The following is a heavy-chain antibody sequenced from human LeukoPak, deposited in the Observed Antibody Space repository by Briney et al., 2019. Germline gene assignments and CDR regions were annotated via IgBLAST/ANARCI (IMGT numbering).Heavy chain of an antibody. CDR1: GFTFSSYA. Sequence: PGRSLRLSCAASGFTFSSYAMHWVRQAPGKGLEWVSSISSSSSYIYYADSVKGRFTISRDNAKNSLYLQMNSLRAEDTAVYYCARYDSSGYTFDYWGQGTLVTVSS. CDR3: ARYDSSGYTFDY. V-gene: IGHV3-21*01. D-gene: IGHD3-22*01. CDR2: ISSSSSYI. J-gene: IGHJ4*02.